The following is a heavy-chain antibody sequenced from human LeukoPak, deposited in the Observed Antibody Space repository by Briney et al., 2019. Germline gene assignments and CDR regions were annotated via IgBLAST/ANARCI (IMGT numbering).Heavy chain of an antibody. J-gene: IGHJ5*02. CDR1: GFPFSSHW. D-gene: IGHD2-15*01. CDR3: ARDGVVVGIGWFDP. CDR2: IKQDGSQK. V-gene: IGHV3-7*01. Sequence: GGSLRLSCAASGFPFSSHWMSWVSQPPGKGLEWVANIKQDGSQKYYVESVKGRFTISRDNAKNSLYLQMNSLRAEDTAVYYCARDGVVVGIGWFDPWGQGTRVTVSS.